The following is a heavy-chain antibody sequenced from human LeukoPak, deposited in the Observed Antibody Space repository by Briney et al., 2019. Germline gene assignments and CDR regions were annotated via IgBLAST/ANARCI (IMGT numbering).Heavy chain of an antibody. V-gene: IGHV3-23*01. D-gene: IGHD5-18*01. CDR3: AKDHSNTAMVPNLGY. Sequence: GGSLRLSCAASGFTFSSYTINWVRQAPGKGLEWVSAISGSGGSTYYADSVKGRFTISRDNSKNTLYLQMNSLRAEDTAVYYCAKDHSNTAMVPNLGYWGQGTLVTVSS. J-gene: IGHJ4*02. CDR1: GFTFSSYT. CDR2: ISGSGGST.